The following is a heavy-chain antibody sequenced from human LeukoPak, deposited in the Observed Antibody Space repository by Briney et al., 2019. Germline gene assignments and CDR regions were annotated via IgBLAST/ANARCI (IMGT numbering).Heavy chain of an antibody. D-gene: IGHD3-3*01. CDR3: ARAGTEYYDFWAYWYFDL. CDR1: GFTFSDYY. J-gene: IGHJ2*01. CDR2: ISSSGSTI. Sequence: PGGSLRLSCAASGFTFSDYYMSWIRQAPGKGLEWVSYISSSGSTIYYADSVKGRFTISRDNAKNSLYLQMNSLRAEDTAVYYCARAGTEYYDFWAYWYFDLWGRGTLVTVSS. V-gene: IGHV3-11*04.